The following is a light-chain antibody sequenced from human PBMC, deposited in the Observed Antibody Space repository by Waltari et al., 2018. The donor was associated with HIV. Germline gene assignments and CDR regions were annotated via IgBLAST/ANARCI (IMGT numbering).Light chain of an antibody. V-gene: IGLV1-47*01. J-gene: IGLJ3*02. Sequence: QSVVTQPPSASGTPGQNISISCSRAISNLGGTFVYLYQHRPGTAPRLLIYRNDQRPSGVPDRFSGSKSATSASLAISGLRSEDEADYHCSTWDNSLSHWVFGGGTKVTVL. CDR2: RND. CDR1: ISNLGGTF. CDR3: STWDNSLSHWV.